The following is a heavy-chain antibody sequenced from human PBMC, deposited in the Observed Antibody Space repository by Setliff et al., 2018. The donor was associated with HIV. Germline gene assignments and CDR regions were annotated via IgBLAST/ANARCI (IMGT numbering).Heavy chain of an antibody. Sequence: PGGSLRLSCVASGFTFRTFAMHWVRQAPGKGLEWVASISSDSNYIFYGDSVKGRFTISRDNAKNTLYLQMNSLRAEDTAVYYCAKGSGYYSTDAFDIWGQGTMVTVSS. D-gene: IGHD3-22*01. CDR1: GFTFRTFA. J-gene: IGHJ3*02. CDR3: AKGSGYYSTDAFDI. V-gene: IGHV3-21*01. CDR2: ISSDSNYI.